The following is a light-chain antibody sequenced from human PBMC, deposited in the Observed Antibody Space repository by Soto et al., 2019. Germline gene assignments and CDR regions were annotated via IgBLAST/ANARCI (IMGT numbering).Light chain of an antibody. CDR1: QSLNGR. CDR2: DVS. CDR3: QQYKVYPYT. V-gene: IGKV1-5*01. J-gene: IGKJ2*01. Sequence: DIQMTQSPSTLSASIGDRVTITCRASQSLNGRLAWYQQKPGRPPKLLIYDVSFLGSGVPSRFSGSGSGTDFNLTISSLRPDDFATFYCQQYKVYPYTFGQGARLDIQ.